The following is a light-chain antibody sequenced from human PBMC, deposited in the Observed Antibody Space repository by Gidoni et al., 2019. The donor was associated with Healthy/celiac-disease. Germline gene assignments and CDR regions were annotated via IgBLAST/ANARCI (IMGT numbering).Light chain of an antibody. CDR2: DAS. J-gene: IGKJ2*01. CDR3: QHRNNWPPMYT. Sequence: IVLTQSPATLSLSPGERATLSCRASQSVSSSLAWYQHKPGQAPRLLIYDASNRATGIPARFSGSGSGTDFTLTISSLEPEDFAVYYCQHRNNWPPMYTFGQGTKLEIK. V-gene: IGKV3-11*01. CDR1: QSVSSS.